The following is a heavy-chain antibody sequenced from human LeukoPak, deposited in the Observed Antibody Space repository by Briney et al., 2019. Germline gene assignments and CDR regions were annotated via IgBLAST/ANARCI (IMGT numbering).Heavy chain of an antibody. V-gene: IGHV3-23*01. CDR3: AKDWDDLRFLGWLCPLYYYMDV. J-gene: IGHJ6*03. Sequence: GGSLRLSCAASGFTFSSYAMSWVRQAPGKGLEWVSAISGSGGSTYYADSVKGRFTISRDNSKNTLYLQMNSLRAEDTAVYYCAKDWDDLRFLGWLCPLYYYMDVWGKGTTVTVSS. CDR2: ISGSGGST. CDR1: GFTFSSYA. D-gene: IGHD3-3*01.